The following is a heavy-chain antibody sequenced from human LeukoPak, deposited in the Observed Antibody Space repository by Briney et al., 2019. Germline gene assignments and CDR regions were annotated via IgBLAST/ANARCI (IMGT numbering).Heavy chain of an antibody. D-gene: IGHD6-19*01. CDR3: AGGASDTSGPKY. CDR1: GFTFSSHT. CDR2: ISRSGSTK. J-gene: IGHJ4*02. V-gene: IGHV3-48*01. Sequence: GGSLRLSCGASGFTFSSHTMNWVRQAPGKGLEWVSYISRSGSTKYYAESVKGRFTISRDNAKNSLYLQMNTLGAEDTAVYYCAGGASDTSGPKYWGRGTLVTVSS.